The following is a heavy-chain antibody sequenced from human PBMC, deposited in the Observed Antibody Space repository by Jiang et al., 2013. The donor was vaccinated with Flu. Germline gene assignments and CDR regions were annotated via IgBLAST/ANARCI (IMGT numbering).Heavy chain of an antibody. CDR2: ISTYNGIT. D-gene: IGHD3-9*01. CDR3: ARGRGRGELVPFDY. CDR1: GYTFTTSG. V-gene: IGHV1-18*01. Sequence: GAEVKKPGASVKVSCLSSGYTFTTSGISWVRQAPGRGLEWLGWISTYNGITNYAQKLRGRATMTTDTSMSIAYMELRSLRSDDTAVYYCARGRGRGELVPFDYWGQGTLVTVSS. J-gene: IGHJ4*02.